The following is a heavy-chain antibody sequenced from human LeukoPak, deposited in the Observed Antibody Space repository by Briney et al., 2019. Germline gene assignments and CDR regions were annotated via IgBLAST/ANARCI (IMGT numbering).Heavy chain of an antibody. D-gene: IGHD6-13*01. J-gene: IGHJ4*02. V-gene: IGHV4-34*01. Sequence: SETLSLTCAVYGGSFSGYYWSWIRQPPGRRLEWIGEINHSGSTNYNPSLKSRVTISVDTSKNQFSLKLSSVTAADTAVYYCAGTYSSSWSEDDYWGQGTLVTVSS. CDR1: GGSFSGYY. CDR2: INHSGST. CDR3: AGTYSSSWSEDDY.